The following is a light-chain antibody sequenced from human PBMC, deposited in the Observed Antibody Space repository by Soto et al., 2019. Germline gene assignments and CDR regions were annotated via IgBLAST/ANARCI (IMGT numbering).Light chain of an antibody. Sequence: AIQMTQSPSSLSASVGDRVTITCRASRGIMNDLAWYQQKPGKAPKVLIYAASSLQSGVPLRFSGSGSGTDFTLTISSLQPEDFANDDCLQDYNYPLAFGQGTKVEIK. V-gene: IGKV1-6*01. CDR1: RGIMND. CDR3: LQDYNYPLA. J-gene: IGKJ1*01. CDR2: AAS.